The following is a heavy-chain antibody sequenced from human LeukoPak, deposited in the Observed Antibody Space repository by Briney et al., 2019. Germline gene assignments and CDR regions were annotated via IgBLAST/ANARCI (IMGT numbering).Heavy chain of an antibody. V-gene: IGHV4-31*03. CDR1: GGSISSGGYY. CDR3: ARAPGGYSQDAFDI. D-gene: IGHD5-18*01. CDR2: IYYSGST. Sequence: SSETLSLTCTVSGGSISSGGYYWSWIRQHPGKGLEWIGYIYYSGSTYYNPSLKSRVTISVDTSKNQFSLKLSSVTAADTAVYYCARAPGGYSQDAFDIWGQGTMVTVSS. J-gene: IGHJ3*02.